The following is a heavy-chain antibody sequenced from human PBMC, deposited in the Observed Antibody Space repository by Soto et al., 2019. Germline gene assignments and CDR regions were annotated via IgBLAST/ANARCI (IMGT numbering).Heavy chain of an antibody. CDR2: FDPEDGET. J-gene: IGHJ3*02. D-gene: IGHD3-3*01. V-gene: IGHV1-24*01. CDR3: ATGAITIFGVVIVMSAFDI. CDR1: GYTLTELS. Sequence: ASVKVSCKVSGYTLTELSMHWVRQAPGKGLEWMGGFDPEDGETIYAQKFQGRVTMTEDTSTDTAYMELSSLRSEDTAVYYCATGAITIFGVVIVMSAFDIWGQGAMVTVSS.